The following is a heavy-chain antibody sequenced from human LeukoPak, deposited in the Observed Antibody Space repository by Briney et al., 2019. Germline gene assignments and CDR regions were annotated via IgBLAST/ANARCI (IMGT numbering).Heavy chain of an antibody. CDR3: ARGQVLRGGDY. J-gene: IGHJ4*02. CDR1: GGSISSYY. CDR2: INHSGST. D-gene: IGHD2-15*01. V-gene: IGHV4-34*01. Sequence: SETLSLTCTVSGGSISSYYWSWIRQPPGKGLEWIGEINHSGSTNYNPSLKSRVTISVDTSKNQFSLKLSSVTAADTAVYYCARGQVLRGGDYWGQGTLVTVSS.